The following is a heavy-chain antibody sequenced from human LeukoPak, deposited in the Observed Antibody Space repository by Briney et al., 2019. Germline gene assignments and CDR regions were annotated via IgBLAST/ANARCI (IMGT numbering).Heavy chain of an antibody. CDR3: ARVGGENYYGSGSHFDY. V-gene: IGHV1-46*01. CDR1: GYTLTELS. D-gene: IGHD3-10*01. J-gene: IGHJ4*02. Sequence: ASVKVSCKVSGYTLTELSMHWVRQAPGQGLEWMGIINPSGGSTSYAQKFQGRVTMTRDMSTSTVYMELSSLRSEDTAVYYCARVGGENYYGSGSHFDYWGQGTLVTVSS. CDR2: INPSGGST.